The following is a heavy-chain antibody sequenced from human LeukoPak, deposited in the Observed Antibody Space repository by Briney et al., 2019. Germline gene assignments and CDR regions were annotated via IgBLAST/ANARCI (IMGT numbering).Heavy chain of an antibody. CDR2: IKQDGSEE. Sequence: PGGSLRLSCAASGFTFSSYWMSWVRQAPGKGLEWVANIKQDGSEEYYVDSVKGRFTISRDNAKNSLYLQMNSLRAEDTAVYYCARKLARHAFDYWGQGTLVTVSS. CDR1: GFTFSSYW. V-gene: IGHV3-7*01. D-gene: IGHD6-13*01. J-gene: IGHJ4*02. CDR3: ARKLARHAFDY.